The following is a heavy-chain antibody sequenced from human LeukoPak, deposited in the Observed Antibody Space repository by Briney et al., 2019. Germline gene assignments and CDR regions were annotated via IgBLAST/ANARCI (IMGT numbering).Heavy chain of an antibody. CDR2: INPDGSDK. CDR3: ARNTGSYALDY. CDR1: GFTFSSSW. V-gene: IGHV3-7*01. J-gene: IGHJ4*02. Sequence: QPGGSLRLSCAASGFTFSSSWMTWVRQAPGKGLECVAIINPDGSDKSYVDSVKGRFTISRDNSKNTLYLQMNSLRAEDTAVYYCARNTGSYALDYWDQGTLVTVS. D-gene: IGHD1-26*01.